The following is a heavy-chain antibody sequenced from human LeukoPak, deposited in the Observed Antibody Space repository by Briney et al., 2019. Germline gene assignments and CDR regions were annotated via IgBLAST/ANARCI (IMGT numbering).Heavy chain of an antibody. CDR1: SGSVKSYY. CDR2: IYDSGST. Sequence: SETLSLTCTVSSGSVKSYYWSWIRQSAGKGLEWLGRIYDSGSTNHNPSLKRRVRMSIDTSKNQFYLNVTSVTDADTAVYYCAREGKWIGSLYYYMDVWGKGTPVTVSS. V-gene: IGHV4-4*07. CDR3: AREGKWIGSLYYYMDV. D-gene: IGHD3-10*01. J-gene: IGHJ6*03.